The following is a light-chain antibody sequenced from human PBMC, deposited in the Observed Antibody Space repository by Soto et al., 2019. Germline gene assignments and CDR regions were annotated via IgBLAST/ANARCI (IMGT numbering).Light chain of an antibody. Sequence: DIQMTQSPSTLSASVGDRVTITCRASQSISSWLAWYQQKPGKAPKLLIYKASTLESGVPSRFSGSGSGTEFNLTISSLQTDDFATYYCQQYNSDSQTFGQGTKVEIK. V-gene: IGKV1-5*03. J-gene: IGKJ1*01. CDR3: QQYNSDSQT. CDR1: QSISSW. CDR2: KAS.